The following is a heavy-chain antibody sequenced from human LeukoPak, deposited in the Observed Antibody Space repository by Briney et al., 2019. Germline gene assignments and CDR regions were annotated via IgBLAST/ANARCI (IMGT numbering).Heavy chain of an antibody. CDR2: INQDGSEK. CDR3: ARDRALVSMVRGVMGYFYYYMDV. D-gene: IGHD3-10*01. J-gene: IGHJ6*03. V-gene: IGHV3-7*01. Sequence: GGSLRLSCAASGFTFSRYWMSWVRQAPGKGLEWVANINQDGSEKYYVDSVKGRFTISRDNAKNSLYLEMNSLRAEDTAVYYCARDRALVSMVRGVMGYFYYYMDVWGKGTTVTVSS. CDR1: GFTFSRYW.